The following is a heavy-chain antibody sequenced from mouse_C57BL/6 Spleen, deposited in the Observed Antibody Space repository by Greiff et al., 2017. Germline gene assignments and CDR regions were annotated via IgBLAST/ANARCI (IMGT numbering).Heavy chain of an antibody. CDR2: INPSSGYT. J-gene: IGHJ4*01. V-gene: IGHV1-4*01. CDR1: GYTFTSYT. D-gene: IGHD6-1*01. CDR3: ARDWVASSMDY. Sequence: VKLLESGAELARPGASVKMSCKASGYTFTSYTMHWVKQRPGQGLEWIGYINPSSGYTKYNQKFKDKATLTADKSSITASMQLSSLTSEDSAVYYCARDWVASSMDYWGQGTSVTVSS.